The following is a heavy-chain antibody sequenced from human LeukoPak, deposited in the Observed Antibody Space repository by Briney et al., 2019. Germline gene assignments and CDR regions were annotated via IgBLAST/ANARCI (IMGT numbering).Heavy chain of an antibody. V-gene: IGHV1-18*01. Sequence: ASVKVSCKASGYTFTSYGISWVRQAPGQGLEWMGWISAYNGNTNYAQKLQGRVTMTTDTSTSTAYMELRSLRSDDTAVYYCARGPLYRSGGSCFLLYYYYYYGMDVWGQGTTVTVSS. D-gene: IGHD2-15*01. CDR1: GYTFTSYG. J-gene: IGHJ6*02. CDR2: ISAYNGNT. CDR3: ARGPLYRSGGSCFLLYYYYYYGMDV.